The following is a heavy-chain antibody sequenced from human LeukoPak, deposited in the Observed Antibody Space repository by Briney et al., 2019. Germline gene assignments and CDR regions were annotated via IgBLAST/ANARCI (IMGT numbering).Heavy chain of an antibody. CDR2: ISGSGGST. Sequence: GGSLRLSCAASGFTFSSHAMSWVRQAPGKGLEWVSAISGSGGSTYYADSVKGRFTISRDNSKNTLYVQMNSLRADDTAVYYCARGSSGWLYYYYGMDVWGQGTTVTVSS. CDR3: ARGSSGWLYYYYGMDV. J-gene: IGHJ6*02. D-gene: IGHD6-19*01. V-gene: IGHV3-23*01. CDR1: GFTFSSHA.